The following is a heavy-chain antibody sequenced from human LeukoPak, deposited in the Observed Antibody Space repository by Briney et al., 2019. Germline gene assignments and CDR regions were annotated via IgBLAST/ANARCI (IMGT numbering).Heavy chain of an antibody. V-gene: IGHV4-59*12. Sequence: SETLSLTCTVSGGSISTYYWSWIRQPPGKGLEWIGHIHGSGETNYNPSLKSRVTMSPDTSRNQFSLKVNSVTAADTAVYYCARDTYYSGSGTYFEDYFDSWGQGILVTVSS. CDR2: IHGSGET. CDR3: ARDTYYSGSGTYFEDYFDS. D-gene: IGHD3-10*01. CDR1: GGSISTYY. J-gene: IGHJ4*02.